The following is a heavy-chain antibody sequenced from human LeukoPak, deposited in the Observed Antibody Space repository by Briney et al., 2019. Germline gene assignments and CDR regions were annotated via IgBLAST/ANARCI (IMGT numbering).Heavy chain of an antibody. CDR2: ISWNRGSI. Sequence: GRSLRLSCAASGFTFDDYAMHWVRQAPGKGLERVSGISWNRGSIGCADSVKGRFTISRDNTKNSLYLKMNSLRAEDTALYYFTKDDSKSYSFDYWGQGTLVTVSS. D-gene: IGHD1-26*01. J-gene: IGHJ4*02. V-gene: IGHV3-9*01. CDR1: GFTFDDYA. CDR3: TKDDSKSYSFDY.